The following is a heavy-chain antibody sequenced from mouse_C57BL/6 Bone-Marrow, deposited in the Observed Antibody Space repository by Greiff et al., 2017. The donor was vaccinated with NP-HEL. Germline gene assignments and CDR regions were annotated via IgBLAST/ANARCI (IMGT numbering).Heavy chain of an antibody. V-gene: IGHV1-80*01. D-gene: IGHD2-12*01. CDR1: GYAFSSYW. CDR3: ARLPYYAMDY. Sequence: VKLVESGAELVKPGASVKISCKASGYAFSSYWMNWVKQRPGKGLEWIGQIYPGDGDTNYNGKFKGKATLTADKSSSTAYMQLSSLTSEDSAVYFCARLPYYAMDYWGQGTSVTVSS. J-gene: IGHJ4*01. CDR2: IYPGDGDT.